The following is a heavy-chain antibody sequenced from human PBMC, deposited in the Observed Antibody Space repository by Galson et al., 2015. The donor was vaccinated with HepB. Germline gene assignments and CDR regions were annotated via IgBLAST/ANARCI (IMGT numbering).Heavy chain of an antibody. Sequence: QSGAEVKKPGESLRISCKGSGYSFTSYWISWVRQMPGKGLEWMGRIDPSDSYTNYSPSFQGHVTISADKSISTAYLQWSSLKASDTAMYYCARAPHSYGDYEQDAFDIWGQGTMVTVSS. V-gene: IGHV5-10-1*01. J-gene: IGHJ3*02. D-gene: IGHD4-17*01. CDR3: ARAPHSYGDYEQDAFDI. CDR1: GYSFTSYW. CDR2: IDPSDSYT.